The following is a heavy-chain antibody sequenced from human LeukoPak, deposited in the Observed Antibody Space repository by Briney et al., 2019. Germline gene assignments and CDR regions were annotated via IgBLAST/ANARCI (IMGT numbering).Heavy chain of an antibody. D-gene: IGHD2-21*02. CDR3: ARGRREVVVTEPEIVDY. V-gene: IGHV4-34*01. CDR1: GGSISSYY. J-gene: IGHJ4*02. CDR2: INHSGST. Sequence: PSETLSLTCTVSGGSISSYYWSWIRQPPGKGLEWIGEINHSGSTNYNPSLKSRVTISVDTSKNQFSLKLSSVTAADTAVYYCARGRREVVVTEPEIVDYWGQGTLVTVSS.